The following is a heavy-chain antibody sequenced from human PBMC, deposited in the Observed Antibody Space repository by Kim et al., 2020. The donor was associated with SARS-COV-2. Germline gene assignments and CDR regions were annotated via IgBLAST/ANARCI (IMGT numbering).Heavy chain of an antibody. V-gene: IGHV3-23*01. CDR2: ISGSGGST. CDR1: GFTFSSYA. J-gene: IGHJ3*02. D-gene: IGHD2-2*01. CDR3: AKPIVRIVVVRDAFDI. Sequence: GGSLRLSCAASGFTFSSYAMSWVRQAPGKGLEWVSAISGSGGSTYYADSVKGRFTISRDNSKNTLYLQMNSLRAEDTAVYYCAKPIVRIVVVRDAFDIWGQGTMVTVSS.